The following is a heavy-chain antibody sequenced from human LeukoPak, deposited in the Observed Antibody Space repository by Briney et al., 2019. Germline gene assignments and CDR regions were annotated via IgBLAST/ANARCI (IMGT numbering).Heavy chain of an antibody. V-gene: IGHV1-24*01. CDR3: VRAVRGYGDYYYYYFDV. D-gene: IGHD3-10*01. J-gene: IGHJ6*03. CDR2: FDPEHGET. CDR1: GYTLTELS. Sequence: ASVKVSCKVSGYTLTELSMHWVRQAPGKGLEWMGGFDPEHGETVYAQKFQGRLTMTEDTSTHTAYMELSSLRSDDTAVYYCVRAVRGYGDYYYYYFDVWGKGTTVTVSS.